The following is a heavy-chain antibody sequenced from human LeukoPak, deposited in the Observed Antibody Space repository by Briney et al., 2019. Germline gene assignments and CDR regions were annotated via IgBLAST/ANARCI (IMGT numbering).Heavy chain of an antibody. Sequence: GGSLRLSCAASGFTFSNAWMNWVRQAPGKGLEWVSVIYSGDSGVSTYYADSVKGRFTISRHNSKNTLYLQMSSLRAEDTAVYFCARSAARLRYYYAMDVWGQGTTVTVCS. V-gene: IGHV3-53*04. CDR2: IYSGDSGVST. J-gene: IGHJ6*02. D-gene: IGHD6-6*01. CDR3: ARSAARLRYYYAMDV. CDR1: GFTFSNAW.